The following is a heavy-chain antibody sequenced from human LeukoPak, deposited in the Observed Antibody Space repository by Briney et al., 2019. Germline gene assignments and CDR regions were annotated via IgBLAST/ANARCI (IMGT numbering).Heavy chain of an antibody. CDR3: ARDEPRSGGYVLGY. D-gene: IGHD5-12*01. CDR2: ISSNGGST. V-gene: IGHV3-64*01. CDR1: GFTFSSYA. Sequence: GGSLRLSCAASGFTFSSYAMHWVRQAQENGLEYVSSISSNGGSTYYANSVKGRFTISRDNSKNTLYLQMGSLRAEDMAVYYCARDEPRSGGYVLGYWGQGTLVTVSS. J-gene: IGHJ4*02.